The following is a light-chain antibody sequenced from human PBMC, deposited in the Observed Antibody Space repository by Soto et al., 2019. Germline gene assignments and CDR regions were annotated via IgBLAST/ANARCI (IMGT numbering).Light chain of an antibody. CDR1: NSDVGGYDY. V-gene: IGLV2-14*01. Sequence: QSVLTQPASVSGSAVQAITISCTGTNSDVGGYDYVSWYQQHPGKARKLMIYEVSHRPSGVSNRFSGSKSDNTASLTISGLQAEDEADYYCSSYTSISTLDVFGTGTKVTVL. CDR2: EVS. J-gene: IGLJ1*01. CDR3: SSYTSISTLDV.